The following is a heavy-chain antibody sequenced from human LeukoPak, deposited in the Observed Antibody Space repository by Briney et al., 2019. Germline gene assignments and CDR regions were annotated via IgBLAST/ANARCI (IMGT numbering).Heavy chain of an antibody. CDR2: IYTSGST. Sequence: SETLSLTCTVSGGSISSYYWSWVRQPAGKGLEWIGRIYTSGSTNYNPSLKSRVTMSVDTSKNQFSLKLSSVTAADTAVYYCARDHYDILTGYSDAAFDYWGQGTLVTVSS. D-gene: IGHD3-9*01. CDR3: ARDHYDILTGYSDAAFDY. V-gene: IGHV4-4*07. J-gene: IGHJ4*02. CDR1: GGSISSYY.